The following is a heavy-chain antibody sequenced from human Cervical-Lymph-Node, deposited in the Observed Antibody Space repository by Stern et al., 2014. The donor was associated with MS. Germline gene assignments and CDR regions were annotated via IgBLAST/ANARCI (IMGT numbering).Heavy chain of an antibody. Sequence: VQLVESGTEVKKPGSSVTVSCKTAGGTFTRHAISWVRQAPGQGLEWMGGISPLSGKINYAQKFQDRVTITTDESTRSAYMQMSSLKSRNVGVYYCASNYTGWGSPSHFYAMDVWGHGTTVIVSS. J-gene: IGHJ6*02. D-gene: IGHD5-24*01. V-gene: IGHV1-69*01. CDR3: ASNYTGWGSPSHFYAMDV. CDR1: GGTFTRHA. CDR2: ISPLSGKI.